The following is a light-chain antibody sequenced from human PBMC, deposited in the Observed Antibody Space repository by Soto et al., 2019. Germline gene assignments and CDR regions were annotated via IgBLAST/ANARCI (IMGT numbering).Light chain of an antibody. Sequence: QSALTQPASVSGSPGQSVTISCTGTSSYVGSCNLVTRYQQHPGKAPKLLIYDGINRPSGVSNRFSGSKSGTTAFLTISGVQAEDEAGYSFCSYAGRVVFGGGTKVTVL. CDR1: SSYVGSCNL. CDR3: CSYAGRVV. CDR2: DGI. V-gene: IGLV2-23*01. J-gene: IGLJ3*02.